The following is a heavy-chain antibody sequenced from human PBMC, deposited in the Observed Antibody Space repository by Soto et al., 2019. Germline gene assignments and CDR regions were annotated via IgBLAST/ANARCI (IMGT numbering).Heavy chain of an antibody. CDR2: INPNNGAT. CDR3: ARSANGLYDAFDI. CDR1: AYRFTAYY. Sequence: QVQLVQSGAEVRQPGASLKVSCKASAYRFTAYYMHWVRQAPGQGLEWMGWINPNNGATVYAQKFQGWVTMTRDTSISTVHMELNRLRSEDTAMYYCARSANGLYDAFDIWGQGTMVTVSS. V-gene: IGHV1-2*04. J-gene: IGHJ3*02. D-gene: IGHD2-8*01.